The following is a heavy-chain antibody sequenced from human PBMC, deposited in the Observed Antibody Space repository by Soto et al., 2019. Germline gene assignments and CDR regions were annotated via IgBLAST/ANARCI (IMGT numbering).Heavy chain of an antibody. CDR2: IYPSDSDT. CDR3: ARGGVSTRTFDY. J-gene: IGHJ4*02. V-gene: IGHV5-51*01. CDR1: GYNFAWYW. D-gene: IGHD3-3*01. Sequence: EALKISCEGSGYNFAWYWIAWLRHMPVKCLELMGIIYPSDSDTRYRPSFQGQVTISADKSISSAYLQWSSLRASDTAMYYCARGGVSTRTFDYWGQGTPAPVSS.